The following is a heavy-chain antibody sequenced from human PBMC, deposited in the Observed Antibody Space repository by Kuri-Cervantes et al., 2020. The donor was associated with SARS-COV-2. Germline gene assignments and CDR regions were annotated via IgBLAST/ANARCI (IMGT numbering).Heavy chain of an antibody. CDR3: AREGGGDPLVLGFGVVIHDAFDI. CDR2: INPNSGGT. V-gene: IGHV1-2*02. D-gene: IGHD3-3*01. CDR1: GYTFTGYY. Sequence: ASVKVSCKASGYTFTGYYMHWVRQAPGQGLEWMGWINPNSGGTNYAQKFQGRVTMTRDTSISTAYMELSRLRSDDTAVYYCAREGGGDPLVLGFGVVIHDAFDIWGQGTTVTVSS. J-gene: IGHJ3*02.